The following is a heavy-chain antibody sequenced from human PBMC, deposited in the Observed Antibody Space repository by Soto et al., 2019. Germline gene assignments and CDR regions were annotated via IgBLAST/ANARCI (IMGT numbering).Heavy chain of an antibody. CDR1: GFTFSSYA. Sequence: GGSLRLSCAASGFTFSSYAMHWVRQAPGKGLEWVAVISYDGSNKYYADSVKGRFTISRDNSKNTLYLQRNSLRAEDTAVYYCARDQGDSYGATHSFDYWGQGTLVTVSS. D-gene: IGHD5-18*01. CDR3: ARDQGDSYGATHSFDY. CDR2: ISYDGSNK. V-gene: IGHV3-30-3*01. J-gene: IGHJ4*02.